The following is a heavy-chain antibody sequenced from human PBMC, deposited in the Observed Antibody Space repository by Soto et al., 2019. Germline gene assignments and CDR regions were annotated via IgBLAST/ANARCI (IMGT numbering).Heavy chain of an antibody. V-gene: IGHV1-18*01. Sequence: ASVKVSCKASGYTFTSYGISWVRQAPGQGLEWMGWISAYNGNTNYAQKLQGRVTMTTDTSTSTAYMELRSLRSDDTAVYYCARVPSPTVTTHYYMDVWGKGTTVPVSS. D-gene: IGHD4-17*01. J-gene: IGHJ6*03. CDR2: ISAYNGNT. CDR1: GYTFTSYG. CDR3: ARVPSPTVTTHYYMDV.